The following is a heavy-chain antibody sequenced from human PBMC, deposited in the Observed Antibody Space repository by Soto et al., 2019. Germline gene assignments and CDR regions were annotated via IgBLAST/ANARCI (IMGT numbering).Heavy chain of an antibody. D-gene: IGHD1-1*01. CDR1: GFTISGKKY. J-gene: IGHJ3*01. CDR3: VTWHEREHAYDV. CDR2: LYDIGGS. V-gene: IGHV3-53*01. Sequence: DVQLVESGGGLIQPGESLRLSCAAFGFTISGKKYVAWGRQAPGKGLEWVCALYDIGGSFYADSVKGRFTTSSDSSKTTVYLQINDLRTDDTAVYYGVTWHEREHAYDVWGLGTPVTVSS.